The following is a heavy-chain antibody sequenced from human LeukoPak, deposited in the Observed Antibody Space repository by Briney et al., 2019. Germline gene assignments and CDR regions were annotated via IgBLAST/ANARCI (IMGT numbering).Heavy chain of an antibody. CDR1: GFTFSTFW. J-gene: IGHJ4*02. D-gene: IGHD3-22*01. CDR2: ISHDGSST. CDR3: VRDWGYDSSGYWQKYFDS. V-gene: IGHV3-74*01. Sequence: QAGGSLRLSCATSGFTFSTFWMHWVRQAPGKGLVWVSRISHDGSSTNYADSVKGRFTISRDNAKNTLHLQMNSLRAEDTAVYYCVRDWGYDSSGYWQKYFDSWDQGTLVTVSS.